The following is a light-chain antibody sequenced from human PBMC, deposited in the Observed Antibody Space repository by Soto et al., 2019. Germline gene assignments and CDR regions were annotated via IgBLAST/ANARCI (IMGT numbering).Light chain of an antibody. CDR1: SRDVGGYNY. CDR3: SSYTRTNTVV. V-gene: IGLV2-14*03. CDR2: DVS. Sequence: QYVLTQTSSVSGSPGQSITISCTGTSRDVGGYNYVSWYQQHPGKAPKLMIYDVSSRPSGVSHRFSGSKSGDTASLTISGLQAEDEADYYCSSYTRTNTVVFGGGTKVTVL. J-gene: IGLJ2*01.